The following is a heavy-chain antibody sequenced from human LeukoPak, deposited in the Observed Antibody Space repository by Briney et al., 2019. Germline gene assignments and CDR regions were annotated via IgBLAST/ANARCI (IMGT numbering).Heavy chain of an antibody. J-gene: IGHJ4*02. D-gene: IGHD3-10*01. CDR2: ISSSGSTI. CDR1: GFTFSSYE. V-gene: IGHV3-48*03. CDR3: ARGQGSGSYLLMDY. Sequence: PGGSLRLSCAASGFTFSSYEMNWVRQAPGKGLEWVSYISSSGSTIYYADSVKGRFTISRDNAKNSLYLQMNSLRAEDTAVYYCARGQGSGSYLLMDYWGQGTLVTVSS.